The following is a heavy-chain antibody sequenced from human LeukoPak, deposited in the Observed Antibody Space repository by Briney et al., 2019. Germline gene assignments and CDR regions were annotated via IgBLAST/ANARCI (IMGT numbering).Heavy chain of an antibody. D-gene: IGHD2-2*01. CDR2: INPNSGGT. Sequence: ASVKVSCKASGYTFTGYYMHWVRQAPGQGLEWMGWINPNSGGTNYAQKFQGRVTMTRDTSISTAYMELSRLRSDDTAVYYCARGGIYCSSTSCQVKLVDYWGQGTLVTVSS. V-gene: IGHV1-2*02. J-gene: IGHJ4*02. CDR3: ARGGIYCSSTSCQVKLVDY. CDR1: GYTFTGYY.